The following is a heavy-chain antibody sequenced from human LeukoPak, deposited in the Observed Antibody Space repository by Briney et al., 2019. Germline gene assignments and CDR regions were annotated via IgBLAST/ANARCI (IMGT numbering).Heavy chain of an antibody. J-gene: IGHJ6*03. CDR1: GFTFSDNY. D-gene: IGHD5-24*01. V-gene: IGHV3-11*01. Sequence: PSGSLRLSCAASGFTFSDNYMSWIRQAPGKGLEWVSYISSVGSTIYYADSVKGRFTISRDNAKSSLYLQMNSLRAEDTAVYYCARAQLTYYYYYMDVWGKGTTASVCS. CDR3: ARAQLTYYYYYMDV. CDR2: ISSVGSTI.